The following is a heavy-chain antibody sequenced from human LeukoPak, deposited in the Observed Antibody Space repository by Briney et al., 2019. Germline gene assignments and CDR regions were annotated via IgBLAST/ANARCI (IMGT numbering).Heavy chain of an antibody. CDR3: ASDLYSYGYGLFDY. J-gene: IGHJ4*02. CDR2: ISYDGSNK. CDR1: GFTFSSYA. V-gene: IGHV3-30*04. Sequence: GRSLRLSCAASGFTFSSYAMHWVRQAPGKGLEWVAVISYDGSNKYYADSVKGRFTISRDNSKNALYLQMNSLRAEDTAVYYCASDLYSYGYGLFDYWGQGTLVTVSS. D-gene: IGHD5-18*01.